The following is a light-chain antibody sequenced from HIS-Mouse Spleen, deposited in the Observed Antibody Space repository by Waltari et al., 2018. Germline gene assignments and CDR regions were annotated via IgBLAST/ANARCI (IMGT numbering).Light chain of an antibody. CDR2: DNN. CDR3: GTWDSSLSAPQWV. Sequence: QSVLTQPPSVSAAPGQKVTISCSGSSSNIGNNYVSWYQQPPGTAPKLLIYDNNKRPSGIPDRFSGSKSGTSATLGITGLQTGDEADYYCGTWDSSLSAPQWVFGGGTKLTVL. V-gene: IGLV1-51*01. J-gene: IGLJ3*02. CDR1: SSNIGNNY.